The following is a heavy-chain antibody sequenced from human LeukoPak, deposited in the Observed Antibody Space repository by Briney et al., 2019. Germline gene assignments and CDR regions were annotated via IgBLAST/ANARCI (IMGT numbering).Heavy chain of an antibody. CDR3: ARIVVPAAYYYYYYMDV. J-gene: IGHJ6*03. V-gene: IGHV3-30*02. Sequence: GGSLRLSCAASGFTFSRYGMHWVRQAPGKGLEWVSFIRSDASTQYYADSVKGRFTISRDNAKNSLYLQMNSLRAEDTAVYYCARIVVPAAYYYYYYMDVWGKGTTVTVSS. CDR1: GFTFSRYG. D-gene: IGHD2-2*01. CDR2: IRSDASTQ.